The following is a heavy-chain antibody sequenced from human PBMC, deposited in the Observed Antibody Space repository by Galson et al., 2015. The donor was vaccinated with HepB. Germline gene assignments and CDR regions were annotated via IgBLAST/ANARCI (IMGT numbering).Heavy chain of an antibody. CDR3: AKGGYDYVWGSYLDV. J-gene: IGHJ6*02. CDR2: ISDSGGST. Sequence: SLRLSCAASGFTFSSYAMSWVRQAPGKGLEWVSIISDSGGSTYYTDSVKGRFTISRDNSKNTLYLQMNSLRAEDTAVYYCAKGGYDYVWGSYLDVWGQGTTVTVSS. V-gene: IGHV3-23*01. D-gene: IGHD3-16*01. CDR1: GFTFSSYA.